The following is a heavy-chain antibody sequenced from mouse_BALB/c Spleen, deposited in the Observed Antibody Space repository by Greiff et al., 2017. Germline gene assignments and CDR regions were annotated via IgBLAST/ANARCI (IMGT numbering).Heavy chain of an antibody. CDR1: GYTFTSYW. J-gene: IGHJ4*01. Sequence: VQLQQSGAELVKPGASVKLSCKASGYTFTSYWMHWVKQRPGQGLEWIGEIDPSDSYTNYNQKFKGKATLTVDKSSSTAYMQLSSLTSEDSAVYYCARWLLPSYAMDYWGQGTSVTVSS. CDR2: IDPSDSYT. CDR3: ARWLLPSYAMDY. V-gene: IGHV1-69*02. D-gene: IGHD2-3*01.